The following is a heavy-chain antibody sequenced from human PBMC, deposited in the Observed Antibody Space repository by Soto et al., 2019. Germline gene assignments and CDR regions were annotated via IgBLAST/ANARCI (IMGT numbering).Heavy chain of an antibody. J-gene: IGHJ4*02. D-gene: IGHD2-8*01. CDR1: GFTFTSSA. CDR2: IAVGSGYT. V-gene: IGHV1-58*01. Sequence: SVKVSCKASGFTFTSSAFQWVRQARGQRLEWIGWIAVGSGYTNYAQRFQDRVTLTRDMSTATTYMELSRLTSEDTVIYYCAADATAWQQMVPSDYWGQGTLVTVSS. CDR3: AADATAWQQMVPSDY.